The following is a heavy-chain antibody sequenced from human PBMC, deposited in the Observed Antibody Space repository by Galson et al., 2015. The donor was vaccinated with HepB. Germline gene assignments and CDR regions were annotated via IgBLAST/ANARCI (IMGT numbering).Heavy chain of an antibody. CDR1: GFTFSPYS. CDR2: ISSTSSYI. Sequence: SLRLSCAASGFTFSPYSINWVRQAPGKGLGWVSSISSTSSYIYYADSVKGRFTISRDNAENSLYLQMNSLRAEDTAVYYCARELGYYDSSGYHRSGMDVWGQGTTVTVSS. CDR3: ARELGYYDSSGYHRSGMDV. J-gene: IGHJ6*02. D-gene: IGHD3-22*01. V-gene: IGHV3-21*01.